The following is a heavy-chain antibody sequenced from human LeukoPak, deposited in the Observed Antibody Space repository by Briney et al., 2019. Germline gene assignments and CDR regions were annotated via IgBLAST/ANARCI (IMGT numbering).Heavy chain of an antibody. D-gene: IGHD5-12*01. Sequence: PGGSLRLSCAASGFTFSSYSMNWVRQAPGKGLEWVSFISSSSSYIYYGDSVKGRLTISRDNAKNSLYLQMNSLRAEDTAVYYCARVGVATIYWGQGTLVTVSS. CDR2: ISSSSSYI. V-gene: IGHV3-21*01. J-gene: IGHJ4*02. CDR3: ARVGVATIY. CDR1: GFTFSSYS.